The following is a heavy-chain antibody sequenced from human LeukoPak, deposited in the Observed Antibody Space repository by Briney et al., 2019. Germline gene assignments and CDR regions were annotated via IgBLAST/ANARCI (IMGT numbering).Heavy chain of an antibody. CDR1: GGSFSGYY. CDR3: ASRPLQATKIRYAWFDP. CDR2: INHSGST. D-gene: IGHD3-9*01. Sequence: SETLSLTCAVYGGSFSGYYWSWIRQPPGKGLEWIGEINHSGSTNYNPSLKSRVTISVDTSKNQFSLKLSSVTAADTAVYYCASRPLQATKIRYAWFDPWGQGTLVTVSS. J-gene: IGHJ5*02. V-gene: IGHV4-34*01.